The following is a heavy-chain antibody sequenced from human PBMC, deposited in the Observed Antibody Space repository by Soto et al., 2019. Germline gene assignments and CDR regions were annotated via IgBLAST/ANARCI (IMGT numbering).Heavy chain of an antibody. V-gene: IGHV4-30-4*01. CDR1: CGSISSGDDY. D-gene: IGHD4-17*01. Sequence: PSETLSLTCTVSCGSISSGDDYWSWIRQPPGKGLEWIGYIDYSGKTYSNPSLKSRINTSVDTSKNQFSLNLSSVTAADTAVYYCARDSVKDYRFYYDAMDVWGQGTSVTVSS. CDR2: IDYSGKT. CDR3: ARDSVKDYRFYYDAMDV. J-gene: IGHJ6*02.